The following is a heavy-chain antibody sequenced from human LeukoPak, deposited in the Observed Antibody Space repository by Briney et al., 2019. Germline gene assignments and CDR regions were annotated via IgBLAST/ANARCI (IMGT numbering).Heavy chain of an antibody. CDR1: GGSISSSSCY. V-gene: IGHV4-39*07. CDR3: ARGGRAPHYYGSGSYSNWFDP. D-gene: IGHD3-10*01. CDR2: IYYSGST. J-gene: IGHJ5*02. Sequence: KPSETLSLTCTVSGGSISSSSCYWGWIRQPPGKGLEWIGSIYYSGSTYYNPSLKSRVTISVDTSKNQFSLKLSPVTAADTAVYYCARGGRAPHYYGSGSYSNWFDPWGQGTLVTVSS.